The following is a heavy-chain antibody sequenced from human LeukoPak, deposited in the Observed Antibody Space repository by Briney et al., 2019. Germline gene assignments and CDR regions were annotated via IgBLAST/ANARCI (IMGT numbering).Heavy chain of an antibody. CDR1: GFTFSSYA. J-gene: IGHJ6*02. Sequence: PGGSLRLSCAASGFTFSSYAMHWVRQAPGKGLEWVAVISYDGSNKYYADSVKGRFTISRDNSKNTLYLQMNSLRAEDTAVYYCARDICGGDCYFGMDVWGQGTTVTVSS. D-gene: IGHD2-21*01. V-gene: IGHV3-30-3*01. CDR2: ISYDGSNK. CDR3: ARDICGGDCYFGMDV.